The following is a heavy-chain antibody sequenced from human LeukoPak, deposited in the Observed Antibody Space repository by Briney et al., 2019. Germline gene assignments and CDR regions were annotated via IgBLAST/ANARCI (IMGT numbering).Heavy chain of an antibody. CDR2: IYYSGST. D-gene: IGHD3-10*01. J-gene: IGHJ6*03. Sequence: SETLSLTCTVSGGSISSSSYYWGWIRQPPGKGLEWIGSIYYSGSTYYNPSLKSRVTISVDTSKNQFSLKPSSVTAADTAVYYCARSSGSYFDYYYMDVWGKGTTVTVSS. CDR3: ARSSGSYFDYYYMDV. CDR1: GGSISSSSYY. V-gene: IGHV4-39*01.